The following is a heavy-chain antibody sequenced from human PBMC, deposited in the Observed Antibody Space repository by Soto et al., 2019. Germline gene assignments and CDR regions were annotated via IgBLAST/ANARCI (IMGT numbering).Heavy chain of an antibody. D-gene: IGHD2-15*01. CDR1: GVSIHNSHSF. CDR2: VYYSGGA. Sequence: QLQLHESGPGLVKPSETLSLTCAVSGVSIHNSHSFWGWIRQPPGKGLEFIGSVYYSGGANYNPSLKSRVTISVDTSKNQLSLRVNSVTAADTAVYYCGRVVEGATRHTDFDSWGQGTLVTVSS. V-gene: IGHV4-39*01. CDR3: GRVVEGATRHTDFDS. J-gene: IGHJ5*01.